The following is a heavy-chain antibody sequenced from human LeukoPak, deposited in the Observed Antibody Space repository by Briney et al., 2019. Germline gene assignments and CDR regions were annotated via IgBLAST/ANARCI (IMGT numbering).Heavy chain of an antibody. Sequence: GGSLRLSCAASGFTFGSYDMNWVRQAPGKGLEWVSYISSGGTITYYADSVKGRFTISRDNAKNSLYLQMNSLRAEDTAIYYCARVDYTTTWRFDYWGQGILVTVSS. CDR3: ARVDYTTTWRFDY. CDR1: GFTFGSYD. CDR2: ISSGGTIT. D-gene: IGHD3-3*01. J-gene: IGHJ4*02. V-gene: IGHV3-48*03.